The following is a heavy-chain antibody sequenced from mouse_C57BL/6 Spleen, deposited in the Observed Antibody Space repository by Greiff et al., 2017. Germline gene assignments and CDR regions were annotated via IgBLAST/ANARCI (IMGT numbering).Heavy chain of an antibody. D-gene: IGHD1-1*01. J-gene: IGHJ4*01. Sequence: VQLVESGPGLVQPSQSLSITCTVSGFSLTSYGVHWVRQSPGKGLEWLGVIWRGGSTDYNAAFITRLSISKDNSKSQVFFKMNSPQADDTAIYYCARITTVVATDYAMDDWGQGTSVTVSS. CDR1: GFSLTSYG. CDR2: IWRGGST. CDR3: ARITTVVATDYAMDD. V-gene: IGHV2-2*01.